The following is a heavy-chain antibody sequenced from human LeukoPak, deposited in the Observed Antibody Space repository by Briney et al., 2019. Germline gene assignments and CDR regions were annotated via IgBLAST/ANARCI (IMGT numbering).Heavy chain of an antibody. D-gene: IGHD3-10*01. V-gene: IGHV4-59*01. Sequence: KPSETLSLTCTVSGGSISSYYWSWIRQPPGKGLEWIGYIYYSGSTNYNPSLKSRVTISVDTSKNQFSLKLSSVTAADTAVYYCARGRPNYYGSGSYTFPFDYWGQGTLVTVSS. CDR3: ARGRPNYYGSGSYTFPFDY. J-gene: IGHJ4*02. CDR1: GGSISSYY. CDR2: IYYSGST.